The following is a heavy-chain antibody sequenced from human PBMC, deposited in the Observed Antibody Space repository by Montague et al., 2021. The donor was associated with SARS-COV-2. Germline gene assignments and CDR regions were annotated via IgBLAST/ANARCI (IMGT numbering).Heavy chain of an antibody. V-gene: IGHV4-34*01. J-gene: IGHJ4*02. CDR2: INNRGST. D-gene: IGHD3-22*01. Sequence: SETLSLTCAVYDGSFSDYSWTWIRQPPGKGLEWIGEINNRGSTNYNPSRKSRVTISVDTSKNQFSLKMTAVTAADTAVYYWGGGREHINMVVVVVAGGEGYFDFWGQGTLVTVSS. CDR3: GGGREHINMVVVVVAGGEGYFDF. CDR1: DGSFSDYS.